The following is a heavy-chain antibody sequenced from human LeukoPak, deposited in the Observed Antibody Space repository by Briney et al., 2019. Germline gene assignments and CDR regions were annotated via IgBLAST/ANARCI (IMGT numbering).Heavy chain of an antibody. V-gene: IGHV4-39*01. D-gene: IGHD6-19*01. CDR2: IYFTGTT. CDR1: RGSITNKNYY. Sequence: PSETLSLTCSVSRGSITNKNYYWGWIRQSPGKEPGGIASIYFTGTTHYNPSLESRATISVDTSKNQFSLRLSSVTAADMAVYYCARHGAAVTGRSFDYWGQGTLVTVSS. CDR3: ARHGAAVTGRSFDY. J-gene: IGHJ4*02.